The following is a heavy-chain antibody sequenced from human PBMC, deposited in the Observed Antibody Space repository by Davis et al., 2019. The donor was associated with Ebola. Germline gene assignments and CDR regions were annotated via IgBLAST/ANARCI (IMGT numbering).Heavy chain of an antibody. CDR1: GFTFNSYS. Sequence: GESLKISCAASGFTFNSYSMYWVRQPPGKGLVWVSRIYNDGSRTTYADSVKGRFTISRDNAKNTLYLQMDSLRAEDTAVYYCARGNNYAGDYWGQGTLVTVSS. CDR3: ARGNNYAGDY. J-gene: IGHJ4*02. CDR2: IYNDGSRT. D-gene: IGHD4-11*01. V-gene: IGHV3-74*01.